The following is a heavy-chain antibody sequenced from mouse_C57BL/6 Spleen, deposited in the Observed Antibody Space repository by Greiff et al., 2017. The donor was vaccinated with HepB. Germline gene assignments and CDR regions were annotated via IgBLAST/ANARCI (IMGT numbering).Heavy chain of an antibody. V-gene: IGHV1-82*01. D-gene: IGHD3-2*02. CDR1: GYAFSSSW. CDR2: IYPGDGDT. J-gene: IGHJ2*01. CDR3: AREATDYFDY. Sequence: LVESGPELVKPGASVKISCKASGYAFSSSWMNWVKQRPGKGLEWIGRIYPGDGDTNYNGKFKGKATLTADKSSSTAYMQLSSLTSEDSAVYFCAREATDYFDYWGQGTTLTVSS.